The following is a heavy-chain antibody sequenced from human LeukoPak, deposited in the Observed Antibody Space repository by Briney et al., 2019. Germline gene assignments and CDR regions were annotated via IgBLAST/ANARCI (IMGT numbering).Heavy chain of an antibody. CDR3: ARDFSEWNFRLFFLF. CDR1: RHSPSGILH. V-gene: IGHV4-38-2*02. J-gene: IGHJ4*02. CDR2: VFYSGTT. Sequence: PSETLSHTCLCARHSPSGILHWGLIRQPPGKGLEWIGSVFYSGTTYYNPSFKSRLTISADTSKNQFSLRLSSVTAADTAVYYCARDFSEWNFRLFFLFWCQGILVTVSS. D-gene: IGHD3-3*01.